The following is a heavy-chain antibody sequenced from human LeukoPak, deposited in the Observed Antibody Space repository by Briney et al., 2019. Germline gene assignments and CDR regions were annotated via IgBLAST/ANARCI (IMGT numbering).Heavy chain of an antibody. CDR1: GGSISSYY. J-gene: IGHJ5*02. CDR3: ARDLLAGGDHWFDP. Sequence: SETLSLTCTVSGGSISSYYWSWIRQPAGKGLELIGRIYTSGSTDYSPSLKSRVTMSVDTSKNQFSLKLSSVTAADTAVYYCARDLLAGGDHWFDPWGQGTLVTVSS. D-gene: IGHD2-21*01. CDR2: IYTSGST. V-gene: IGHV4-4*07.